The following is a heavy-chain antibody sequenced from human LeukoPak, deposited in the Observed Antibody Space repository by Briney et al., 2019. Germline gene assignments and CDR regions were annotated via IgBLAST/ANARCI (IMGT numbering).Heavy chain of an antibody. CDR1: GSTFDDYA. Sequence: GGSLRLSCAASGSTFDDYAMHWVRQAPGKGLEWVSGISWNSGSIGYADSVKGRFTISRDNAKNSLYLQMNSLRAEDTALYYCAKDIDGSGSYSPFDYWGQGTLVTVSS. J-gene: IGHJ4*02. V-gene: IGHV3-9*01. D-gene: IGHD3-10*01. CDR2: ISWNSGSI. CDR3: AKDIDGSGSYSPFDY.